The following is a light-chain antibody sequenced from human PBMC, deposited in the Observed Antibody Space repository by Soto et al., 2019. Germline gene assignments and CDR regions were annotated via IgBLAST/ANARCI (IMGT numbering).Light chain of an antibody. CDR2: GAS. CDR1: QSVSSNY. J-gene: IGKJ4*01. CDR3: QQYCSSPLT. Sequence: EIVLTQSPGTLSLSPGERATLSFSASQSVSSNYLAWYKQKPGQAPRLLIYGASSRATGIPDRFSGSGSGTDFTLTISRLEPEDFAVYHCQQYCSSPLTFGGGTKVEIK. V-gene: IGKV3-20*01.